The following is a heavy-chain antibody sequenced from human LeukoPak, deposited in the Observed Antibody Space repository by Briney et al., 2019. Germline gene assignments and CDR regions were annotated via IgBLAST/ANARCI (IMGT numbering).Heavy chain of an antibody. CDR1: GFTFSSYS. D-gene: IGHD6-19*01. Sequence: GGSLRLSCAASGFTFSSYSMNWVRQAPGKGLEWVSSITSSSNYIYYADSVKGRFTISRDNAKNSLYLQMNSLRAEDTAVYYCARDPSSGWYLKGWFDPWGQGTLVTVSS. V-gene: IGHV3-21*01. J-gene: IGHJ5*02. CDR3: ARDPSSGWYLKGWFDP. CDR2: ITSSSNYI.